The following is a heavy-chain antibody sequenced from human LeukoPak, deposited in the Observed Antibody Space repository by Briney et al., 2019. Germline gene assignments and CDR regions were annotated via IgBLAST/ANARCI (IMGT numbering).Heavy chain of an antibody. D-gene: IGHD6-13*01. CDR1: GGSISSSSYY. CDR3: ARRIAAAGHNWFDP. J-gene: IGHJ5*02. CDR2: IYTSGST. Sequence: SETLSLTCTVSGGSISSSSYYWGWIRQPPGKGLEWIGRIYTSGSTNYNPSLKSRVTISVDTSKNQFSLKLSSVTAADTAVYYCARRIAAAGHNWFDPWGQGTLVTVSS. V-gene: IGHV4-39*07.